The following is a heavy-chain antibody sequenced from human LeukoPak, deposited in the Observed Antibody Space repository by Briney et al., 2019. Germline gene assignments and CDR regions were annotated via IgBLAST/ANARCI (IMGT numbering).Heavy chain of an antibody. V-gene: IGHV4-59*01. CDR2: IYYSGST. CDR1: GGSISSYY. CDR3: AILGGRDCSSTSCSDY. J-gene: IGHJ4*02. D-gene: IGHD2-2*01. Sequence: SETLSLTCTVSGGSISSYYWSWIRQPPGKGLEWIGYIYYSGSTNYNPSLKSRVTISVDTSKNQFSLKLSSVTAADTAVYYCAILGGRDCSSTSCSDYWGQGTLVTVSS.